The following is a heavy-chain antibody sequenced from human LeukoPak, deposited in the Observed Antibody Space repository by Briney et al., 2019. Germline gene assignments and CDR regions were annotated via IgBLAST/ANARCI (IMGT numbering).Heavy chain of an antibody. CDR3: ARESMTMVYFDY. J-gene: IGHJ4*02. CDR2: ISYDGSNK. V-gene: IGHV3-30-3*01. D-gene: IGHD3-10*01. Sequence: PGGSLRLSCAASGFTFSSYAMHWVRQAPGKGLEWVAVISYDGSNKYYADSVKGRFTISRDNSKNTLYLQMNSLRAEDTAVYYCARESMTMVYFDYWGQGTLVTVSS. CDR1: GFTFSSYA.